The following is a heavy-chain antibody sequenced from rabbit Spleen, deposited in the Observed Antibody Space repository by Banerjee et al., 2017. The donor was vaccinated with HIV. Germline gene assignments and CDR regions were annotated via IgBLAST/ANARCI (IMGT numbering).Heavy chain of an antibody. J-gene: IGHJ4*01. CDR2: IDPVFGIA. CDR1: GFDFNSYG. CDR3: ARDMGVAAGYYFNL. D-gene: IGHD4-1*01. V-gene: IGHV1S7*01. Sequence: KLKETGGGLVQPGGSLTLSCKASGFDFNSYGVSWVRQAPGKGLEWIGYIDPVFGIAVYANWVNGRFTISSHNAQNTLYLQLNSLTAADTATYFCARDMGVAAGYYFNLWGQGTLVTVS.